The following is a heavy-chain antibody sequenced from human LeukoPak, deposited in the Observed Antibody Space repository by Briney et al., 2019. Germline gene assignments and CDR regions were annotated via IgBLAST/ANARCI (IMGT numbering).Heavy chain of an antibody. CDR2: MNPNSGNT. D-gene: IGHD3-10*01. CDR3: ARSRFGELAWFDP. Sequence: ASVKVSCKASGYTFTSYDINWVRQATGQGLEWMGWMNPNSGNTGYAQKFQGRVAMTRDTSISTAYMELSSLRSEDTAVYYCARSRFGELAWFDPCAQGTLVTVSS. CDR1: GYTFTSYD. J-gene: IGHJ5*02. V-gene: IGHV1-8*01.